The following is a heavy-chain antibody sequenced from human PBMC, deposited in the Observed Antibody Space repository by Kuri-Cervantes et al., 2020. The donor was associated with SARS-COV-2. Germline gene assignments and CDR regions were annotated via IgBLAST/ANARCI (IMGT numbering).Heavy chain of an antibody. D-gene: IGHD4/OR15-4a*01. J-gene: IGHJ4*02. V-gene: IGHV4-39*01. CDR1: GGSISISSYY. CDR2: IYYSGST. CDR3: ARGLRGLTHDY. Sequence: SETLSLTCTVSGGSISISSYYWGWIRQPPGKGLEWIGSIYYSGSTYYNPSLKSRVTISVDTSKNQFSLKLSSVTAADTAVYYCARGLRGLTHDYWGQGTLVTVSS.